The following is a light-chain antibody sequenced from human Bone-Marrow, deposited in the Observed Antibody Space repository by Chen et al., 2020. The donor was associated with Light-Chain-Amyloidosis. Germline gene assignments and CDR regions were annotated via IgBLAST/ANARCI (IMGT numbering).Light chain of an antibody. CDR2: EVT. Sequence: SARPQPASVSGSPGESTTIAGTGTSSDVGGDNHVSWYQQHPDKAPKLMIYEVTNRPSWVPDRFSGSNSHNTASLTISGLQTEDEADYFCSSYTITNTLVFGSGTRVTVL. CDR1: SSDVGGDNH. V-gene: IGLV2-14*01. J-gene: IGLJ1*01. CDR3: SSYTITNTLV.